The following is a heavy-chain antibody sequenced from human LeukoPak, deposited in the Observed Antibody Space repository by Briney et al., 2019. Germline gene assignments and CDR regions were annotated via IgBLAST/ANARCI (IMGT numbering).Heavy chain of an antibody. V-gene: IGHV3-21*01. CDR2: TSSSARYM. CDR3: ARGGVGLVIIPAWEYDYYGLDV. D-gene: IGHD3/OR15-3a*01. Sequence: TGGSLRLPCAASGFTLSTYSMNWVRQAAGKGLEWVSSTSSSARYMYYADSVKGRFTISRDNAKNSLYLQMNSLRAEDTAVYYCARGGVGLVIIPAWEYDYYGLDVWGQGTTVTVSS. CDR1: GFTLSTYS. J-gene: IGHJ6*02.